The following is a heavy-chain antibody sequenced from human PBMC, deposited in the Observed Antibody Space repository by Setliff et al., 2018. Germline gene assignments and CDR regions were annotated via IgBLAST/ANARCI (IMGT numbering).Heavy chain of an antibody. CDR3: AKVGIFGGGYFDF. J-gene: IGHJ4*02. V-gene: IGHV3-48*01. D-gene: IGHD3-3*01. CDR1: GFSFSSYS. CDR2: ISSSSSII. Sequence: LRLSCAASGFSFSSYSMNWVRQAPGKGLEWISYISSSSSIIYYADSVKGRFTISRDNAKNSLYLQMNSLRGEDTAVYYCAKVGIFGGGYFDFWGQGTLVTV.